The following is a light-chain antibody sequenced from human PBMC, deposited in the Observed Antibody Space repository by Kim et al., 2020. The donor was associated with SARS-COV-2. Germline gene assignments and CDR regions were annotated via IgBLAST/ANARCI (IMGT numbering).Light chain of an antibody. V-gene: IGKV1-33*01. Sequence: SVGDRVTITCRASQDISNYLNWYQQKPGKAPKLLIYDASNLETGVPSRFSGSGSGTDFTFTISSLQPEDIATYYCQQYDNLPPLTFGGGTKVDIK. CDR2: DAS. J-gene: IGKJ4*01. CDR1: QDISNY. CDR3: QQYDNLPPLT.